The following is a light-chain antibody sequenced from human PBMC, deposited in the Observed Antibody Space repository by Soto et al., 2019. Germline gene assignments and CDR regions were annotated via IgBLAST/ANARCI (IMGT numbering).Light chain of an antibody. J-gene: IGKJ4*01. Sequence: DIQMIQSPATLSASVGDRITITCRASENIFKYVAWYQQTSGRAPNLLIYAAYDLESGVPSRFSGSGSGTEFSLTIDNLQPNDSATYYCQHYNTRSIAFGGGTKVDVK. CDR2: AAY. V-gene: IGKV1-5*01. CDR1: ENIFKY. CDR3: QHYNTRSIA.